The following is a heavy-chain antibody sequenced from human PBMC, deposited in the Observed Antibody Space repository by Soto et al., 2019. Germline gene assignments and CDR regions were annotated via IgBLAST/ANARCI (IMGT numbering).Heavy chain of an antibody. J-gene: IGHJ5*02. CDR3: ARATRTWFDP. V-gene: IGHV6-1*01. CDR2: TYYRSKWYN. D-gene: IGHD4-17*01. Sequence: PSRTLSLTCAISGDSVSSNSATWNWIRQSPSRGLEWLGRTYYRSKWYNEYAVSVKSRITINPDTSKNQFSLQLNSVTPKDTAVYYCARATRTWFDPWGQGTLVTVYS. CDR1: GDSVSSNSAT.